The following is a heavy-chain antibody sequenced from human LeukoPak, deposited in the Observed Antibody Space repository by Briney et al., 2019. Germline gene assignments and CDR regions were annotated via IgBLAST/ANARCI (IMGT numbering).Heavy chain of an antibody. D-gene: IGHD1-26*01. CDR1: GFTFRSYE. CDR3: ARVDKSGSYQNFDY. CDR2: ISSAGGTI. V-gene: IGHV3-48*03. Sequence: PGGSLRLSCAASGFTFRSYEMNWVRQAPGKGLEWVSYISSAGGTIYYADSLKGRFTISRDNANNSLYLQMNSLRAEDTAVYYCARVDKSGSYQNFDYWGQGTLVTVSS. J-gene: IGHJ4*02.